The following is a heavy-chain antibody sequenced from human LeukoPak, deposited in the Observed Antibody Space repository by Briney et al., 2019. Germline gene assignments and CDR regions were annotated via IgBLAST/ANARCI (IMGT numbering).Heavy chain of an antibody. CDR3: AKDAGIAAAGTLGY. CDR2: INIDGNEK. D-gene: IGHD6-13*01. Sequence: QAGGSLRLSCAASGFIFTTYWMSWVRQAPGKGLEWVAHINIDGNEKFYVDSVRGRFTISRDNAENSLFLQMNSPRAEDTALYYCAKDAGIAAAGTLGYWGQGTLVTVSS. CDR1: GFIFTTYW. V-gene: IGHV3-7*03. J-gene: IGHJ4*02.